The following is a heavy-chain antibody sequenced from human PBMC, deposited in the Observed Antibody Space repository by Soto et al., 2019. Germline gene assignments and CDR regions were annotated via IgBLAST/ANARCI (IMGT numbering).Heavy chain of an antibody. V-gene: IGHV1-69*13. J-gene: IGHJ4*02. CDR1: GGTFSRYA. D-gene: IGHD3-22*01. CDR2: IIPLFGTA. CDR3: ARGVNLDSGGYYYFY. Sequence: SVKVSCKASGGTFSRYAISWVRQAPGQGLEWMGGIIPLFGTANYAQRFQGRVRITADESTTTAYMELRGLRSEDTAVYYCARGVNLDSGGYYYFYWGQGTLVTVSS.